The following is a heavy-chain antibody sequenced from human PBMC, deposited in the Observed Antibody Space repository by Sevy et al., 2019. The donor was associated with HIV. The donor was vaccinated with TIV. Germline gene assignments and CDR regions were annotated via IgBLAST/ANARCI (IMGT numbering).Heavy chain of an antibody. J-gene: IGHJ1*01. Sequence: GGSLRLSCAASGFTFSSYGMNWVRQAPGKGLEWVAVIWSDGSNKYYADSVKGRFTISRDNSKDTLYLEMNSLRTEDTAVYYCARNGRGLPYCGGDCQNAEYFQHWGQGTLVTVSS. CDR1: GFTFSSYG. CDR2: IWSDGSNK. V-gene: IGHV3-33*08. CDR3: ARNGRGLPYCGGDCQNAEYFQH. D-gene: IGHD2-21*01.